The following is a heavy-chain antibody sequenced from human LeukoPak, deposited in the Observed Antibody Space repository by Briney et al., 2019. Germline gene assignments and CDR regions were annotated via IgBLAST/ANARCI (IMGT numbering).Heavy chain of an antibody. CDR1: RFTLSTYA. J-gene: IGHJ4*02. CDR2: LSGSGGRT. CDR3: AKDQGDYSSGWSIFDY. V-gene: IGHV3-23*01. Sequence: PGGSLRLSCAASRFTLSTYAMSSGRQAPGRGLEWVSGLSGSGGRTYYADSVKGRFTISRDNSKNTLYLQMNRLRAEDTAVYYCAKDQGDYSSGWSIFDYWGQGRLVTVSS. D-gene: IGHD6-19*01.